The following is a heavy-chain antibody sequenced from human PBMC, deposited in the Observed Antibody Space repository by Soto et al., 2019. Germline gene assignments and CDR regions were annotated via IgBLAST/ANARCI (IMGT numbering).Heavy chain of an antibody. V-gene: IGHV5-51*01. J-gene: IGHJ4*02. CDR3: ARDSDSGYSQDW. D-gene: IGHD5-18*01. Sequence: PGEPLKISWKVSGYSFTDYWIGWVRKMPGKGLEWMGIIYPGDSDTRYSPSFQGQVTISVDQSISTAYLQMTSLTAEDTAVYYCARDSDSGYSQDWWGQGTLVTVPS. CDR1: GYSFTDYW. CDR2: IYPGDSDT.